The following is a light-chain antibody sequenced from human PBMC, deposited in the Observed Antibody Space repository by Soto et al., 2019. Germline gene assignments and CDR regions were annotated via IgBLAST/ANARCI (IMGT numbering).Light chain of an antibody. CDR2: WAS. J-gene: IGKJ4*01. CDR3: QQYSSIPLS. CDR1: QSVLYSSNNENY. V-gene: IGKV4-1*01. Sequence: DIVLTQSPDSLAVSLGERATINCKSSQSVLYSSNNENYLAWYQQKPGQPPNLLIYWASTRESGVPDRFSGSGSGTDFTLTISSLQAEDVAVYYCQQYSSIPLSFGGGTKVEIK.